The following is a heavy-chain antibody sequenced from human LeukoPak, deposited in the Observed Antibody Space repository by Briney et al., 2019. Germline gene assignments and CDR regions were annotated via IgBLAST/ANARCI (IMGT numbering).Heavy chain of an antibody. CDR1: GASFSNDY. Sequence: SETLSLTCTVSGASFSNDYWSWVRQAPGKGLEWIGYIYYSGSTNYNPSLKSRVTISVDTSKNQFSLKLSSVTAADTAVYYCARVRIAAAGWFDPWGQGTLVTVSS. J-gene: IGHJ5*02. CDR2: IYYSGST. V-gene: IGHV4-59*12. D-gene: IGHD6-13*01. CDR3: ARVRIAAAGWFDP.